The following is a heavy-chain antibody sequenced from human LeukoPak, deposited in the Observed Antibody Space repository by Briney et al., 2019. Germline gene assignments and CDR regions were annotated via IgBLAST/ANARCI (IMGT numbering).Heavy chain of an antibody. D-gene: IGHD3-10*01. V-gene: IGHV3-11*01. CDR2: ISSSGSTV. J-gene: IGHJ6*03. CDR3: ARDRLMVRGVITSYYMDV. CDR1: GFTFSDYY. Sequence: GGSLRLSCAASGFTFSDYYMSWIRQAPGKELEWISYISSSGSTVYYVDSVKGRFTISRDNAKKSLFLQMNSLRAEDTAVYYCARDRLMVRGVITSYYMDVWGKGTTVTISS.